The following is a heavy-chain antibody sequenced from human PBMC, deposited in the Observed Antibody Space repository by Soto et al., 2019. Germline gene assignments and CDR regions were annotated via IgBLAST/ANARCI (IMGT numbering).Heavy chain of an antibody. D-gene: IGHD3-10*01. Sequence: EVQLLESGGGLVQPGGSLRLSCAASGFTFSSYAMSWVHQAPGQGLEWVSAIRGSGGSTYYADSVKGRFTISRDNSKNTLYLQMNSLIAEDTAVYYCAKDRRRGDYYYYGMDVWGQGTTVTVSS. CDR3: AKDRRRGDYYYYGMDV. CDR1: GFTFSSYA. J-gene: IGHJ6*02. V-gene: IGHV3-23*01. CDR2: IRGSGGST.